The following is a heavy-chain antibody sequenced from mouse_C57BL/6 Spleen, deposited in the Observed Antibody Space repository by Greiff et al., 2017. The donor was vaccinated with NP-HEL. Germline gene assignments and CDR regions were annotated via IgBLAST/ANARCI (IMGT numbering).Heavy chain of an antibody. CDR1: GFNIKDYY. J-gene: IGHJ4*01. CDR2: IDPEDGDT. D-gene: IGHD1-1*01. Sequence: EVQLQQSGAELVRPGASVKLSCTASGFNIKDYYMHWVKQRPEQGLEWIGRIDPEDGDTEYAPKFQGKATMTADTSSNTAYLQLSSLTSEDTAVYYCTTDYYGSSYEAMDYWGQGTSVTVSS. CDR3: TTDYYGSSYEAMDY. V-gene: IGHV14-1*01.